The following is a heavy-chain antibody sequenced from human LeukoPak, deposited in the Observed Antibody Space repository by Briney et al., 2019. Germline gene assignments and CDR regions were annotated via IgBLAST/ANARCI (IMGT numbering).Heavy chain of an antibody. Sequence: PGGSLRLSCAASGFTFSRYAMSWVRQAPGKGLEWVSAISGSGGSTYYADSVKGRFTISRDNSKNTLYLQMNSLRAEDTAVYYCAKALYGDYVGGSIDYWGQGTLVTVSS. J-gene: IGHJ4*02. D-gene: IGHD4-17*01. CDR1: GFTFSRYA. CDR3: AKALYGDYVGGSIDY. CDR2: ISGSGGST. V-gene: IGHV3-23*01.